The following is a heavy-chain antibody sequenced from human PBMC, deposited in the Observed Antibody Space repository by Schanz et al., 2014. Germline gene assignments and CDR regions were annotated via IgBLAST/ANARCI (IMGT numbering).Heavy chain of an antibody. CDR2: ISDSGDST. CDR1: GFTFSDYY. J-gene: IGHJ4*02. D-gene: IGHD2-2*01. V-gene: IGHV3-11*01. Sequence: PGGSLRLSCAASGFTFSDYYMTWIRQAPGKGLEWVSDISDSGDSTHYADSVKGRFTISRDNAKNSLFLQRNSLSAEDTAVYYCAKVAPAATCLDSWGLGTLVTVSS. CDR3: AKVAPAATCLDS.